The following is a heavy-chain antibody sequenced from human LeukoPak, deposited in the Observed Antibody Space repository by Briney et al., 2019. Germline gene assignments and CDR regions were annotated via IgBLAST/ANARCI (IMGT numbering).Heavy chain of an antibody. Sequence: GASVTVSFKSSGYTFTSYGISWVRQAPGQGLAWMGWISAYNGNTNYAQKLQGRVTMTTDTSTSTAYMELRSLRSDDTAVYYCARESNPYDSSGYYSPTFDYWGQGTLVTVSS. CDR2: ISAYNGNT. J-gene: IGHJ4*02. CDR1: GYTFTSYG. D-gene: IGHD3-22*01. V-gene: IGHV1-18*01. CDR3: ARESNPYDSSGYYSPTFDY.